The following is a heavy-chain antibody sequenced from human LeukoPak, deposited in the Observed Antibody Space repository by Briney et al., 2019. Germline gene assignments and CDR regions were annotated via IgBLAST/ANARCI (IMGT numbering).Heavy chain of an antibody. CDR3: AKGGAAADNYWYFDL. V-gene: IGHV3-9*01. J-gene: IGHJ2*01. Sequence: GRSLRLSCAASGFTFDDYGMHWVRQAPGKGLEWVSGIGWNRGSIGYADSVKGRFTISRDTAKNSLYLQMNSLRPEDTALYYCAKGGAAADNYWYFDLWGRGTLVTVSS. D-gene: IGHD6-13*01. CDR2: IGWNRGSI. CDR1: GFTFDDYG.